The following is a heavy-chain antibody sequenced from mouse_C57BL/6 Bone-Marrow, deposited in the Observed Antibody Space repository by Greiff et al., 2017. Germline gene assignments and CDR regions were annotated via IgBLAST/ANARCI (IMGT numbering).Heavy chain of an antibody. J-gene: IGHJ2*01. CDR3: ARVYFDY. CDR2: IDPSDSYT. V-gene: IGHV1-69*01. Sequence: QVQLQQPGAELVMPGASVKLSCKASGYTFTSYWMHWVKQRPGQGLEWIGEIDPSDSYTNYNQKFKGKSTLTVDKSSSTAYMQLSSLTAEDSAVYYCARVYFDYWGQGNTLTVSS. CDR1: GYTFTSYW.